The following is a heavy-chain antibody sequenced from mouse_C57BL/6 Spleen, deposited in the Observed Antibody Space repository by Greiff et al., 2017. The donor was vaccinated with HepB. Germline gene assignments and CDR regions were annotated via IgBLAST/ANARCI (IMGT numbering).Heavy chain of an antibody. CDR1: GYAFSSSW. D-gene: IGHD4-1*01. Sequence: VQLQQSGPELVKPGASVKISCKASGYAFSSSWMNWVKQRPGKGLEWIGRIYPGDGDTNYNGKFKGKATLTADKSSSTAYMQLSSLTSEDSAVYFCALTVTGAMDYWGQGTSVTVSS. CDR2: IYPGDGDT. J-gene: IGHJ4*01. V-gene: IGHV1-82*01. CDR3: ALTVTGAMDY.